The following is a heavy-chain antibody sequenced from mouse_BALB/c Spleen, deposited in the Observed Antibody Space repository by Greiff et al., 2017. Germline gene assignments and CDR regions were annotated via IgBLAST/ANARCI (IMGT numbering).Heavy chain of an antibody. CDR2: ISSGGST. D-gene: IGHD1-1*01. CDR1: GFTFSSYA. V-gene: IGHV5-6-5*01. J-gene: IGHJ2*01. CDR3: ARGRDYYGSREYYFDY. Sequence: EVQLVESGGGLVKPGGSLKLSCAASGFTFSSYAMSWVRQTPEKRLEWVASISSGGSTYYPDSVKGRFTISRDNARNILYLQMSSLRSEDTAMYYCARGRDYYGSREYYFDYWGQGTTLTVSS.